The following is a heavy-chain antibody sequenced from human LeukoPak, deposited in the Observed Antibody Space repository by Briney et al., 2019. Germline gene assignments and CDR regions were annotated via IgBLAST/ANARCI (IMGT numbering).Heavy chain of an antibody. Sequence: SETLSLTCAVYGGSLSGYYCSWIRQPPERGLGWNGEMNHRGRTNKHPSLKGRVPISEDQSQNQFSLKLGAVTVAGPAVFYWARLRLRAFSYCSSTGCLTYWFDPWGQGTLVTVSS. CDR3: ARLRLRAFSYCSSTGCLTYWFDP. D-gene: IGHD2-2*01. V-gene: IGHV4-34*01. CDR1: GGSLSGYY. CDR2: MNHRGRT. J-gene: IGHJ5*02.